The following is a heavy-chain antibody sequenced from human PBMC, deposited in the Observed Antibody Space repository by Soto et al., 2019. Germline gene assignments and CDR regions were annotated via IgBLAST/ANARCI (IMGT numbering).Heavy chain of an antibody. D-gene: IGHD2-15*01. J-gene: IGHJ4*02. CDR2: INAGNGNT. V-gene: IGHV1-3*01. Sequence: ASVKLSCKASGGSFSSYAMHWVRQAPGQRLEWMGWINAGNGNTKYSQKFQGRVTITRDTSASTAYMELSSLRSEDTAVYYCARGPGGPDGPGDYWGQGTLVTVSS. CDR3: ARGPGGPDGPGDY. CDR1: GGSFSSYA.